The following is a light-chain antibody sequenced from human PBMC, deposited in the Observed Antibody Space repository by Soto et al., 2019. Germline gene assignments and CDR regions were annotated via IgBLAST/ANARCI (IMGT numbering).Light chain of an antibody. CDR3: QQRSNWLWT. CDR1: QSVSSY. CDR2: DAS. V-gene: IGKV3-11*01. J-gene: IGKJ1*01. Sequence: EIVLTQSPATLSLSPGERATLSCRASQSVSSYLAWYQQKPGQAPRLLIYDASNRATGIPARFSGSGSGTDFTLTSSSLEPDVFAVYYCQQRSNWLWTFGQGTKVEIK.